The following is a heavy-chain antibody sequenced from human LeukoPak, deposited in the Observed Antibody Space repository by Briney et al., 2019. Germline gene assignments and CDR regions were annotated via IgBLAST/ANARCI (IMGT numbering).Heavy chain of an antibody. CDR2: ISYSGST. D-gene: IGHD3-10*01. CDR1: GDSISSYH. Sequence: SETLSLTCTVSGDSISSYHWTWIRQSPGKGLEWIGSISYSGSTNSNPSLKSRVTMSVDTSKNQFSLKLNSVTAADTAVYYCARSIILVRGIIYFFYYYMDVWGKGTTVTVSS. J-gene: IGHJ6*03. V-gene: IGHV4-59*01. CDR3: ARSIILVRGIIYFFYYYMDV.